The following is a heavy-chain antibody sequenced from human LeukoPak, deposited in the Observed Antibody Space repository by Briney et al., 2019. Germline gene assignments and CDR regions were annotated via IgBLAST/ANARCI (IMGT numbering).Heavy chain of an antibody. D-gene: IGHD3-10*01. Sequence: GRSLRLSCAASGFTFSSYGMHWFRQAPGKGLEWVAVIWYDGSNKYYADSVKGRFTISRDNSKNTLYLQMNSLRAEDTAVYYCARDFRGGGYFDYWGQGTLVTVSS. J-gene: IGHJ4*02. CDR2: IWYDGSNK. CDR1: GFTFSSYG. V-gene: IGHV3-33*01. CDR3: ARDFRGGGYFDY.